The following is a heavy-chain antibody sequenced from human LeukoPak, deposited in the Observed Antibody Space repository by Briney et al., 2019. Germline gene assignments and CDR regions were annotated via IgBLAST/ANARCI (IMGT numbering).Heavy chain of an antibody. CDR3: ARVLQSDYGDYFAALDY. V-gene: IGHV3-7*01. D-gene: IGHD4-17*01. Sequence: GGSLRLSCAASGFTFSSYWMSWVRQAPGKGLEWVANIKQDGSEKYYVDSVKGRFTISRDNAKNSLYLQMNSLRAEDTAVYYCARVLQSDYGDYFAALDYWGQGTLVTVSS. J-gene: IGHJ4*02. CDR1: GFTFSSYW. CDR2: IKQDGSEK.